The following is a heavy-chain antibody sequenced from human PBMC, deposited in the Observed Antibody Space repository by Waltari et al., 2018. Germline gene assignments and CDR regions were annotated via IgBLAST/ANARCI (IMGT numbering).Heavy chain of an antibody. CDR1: GGTFSSYA. CDR3: ARPQNDFWSGRGAFDI. V-gene: IGHV1-69*12. CDR2: IIPIFGTA. Sequence: QVPLVQYGAEVKKPGSSVKVSCKASGGTFSSYAISWVRHAPGQGLEWMGGIIPIFGTANYAQKFQGRVTITADESTSTAYMELSSLRSEDTAVYYCARPQNDFWSGRGAFDIWGQGTMVTVSS. D-gene: IGHD3-3*01. J-gene: IGHJ3*02.